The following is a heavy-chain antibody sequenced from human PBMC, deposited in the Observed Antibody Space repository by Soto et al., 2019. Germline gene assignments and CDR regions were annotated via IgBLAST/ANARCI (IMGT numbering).Heavy chain of an antibody. CDR3: ARSRAAAGTGWFDP. J-gene: IGHJ5*02. Sequence: SETLSLTCAVYGGSFSGYYWSWIRQPPGKGREWVGEINYSGRTNYNPSLKSRVTISVAPSKHQFSQKLSSVTAADTAAYYCARSRAAAGTGWFDPWGQGTLGTVSS. V-gene: IGHV4-34*01. CDR2: INYSGRT. D-gene: IGHD6-13*01. CDR1: GGSFSGYY.